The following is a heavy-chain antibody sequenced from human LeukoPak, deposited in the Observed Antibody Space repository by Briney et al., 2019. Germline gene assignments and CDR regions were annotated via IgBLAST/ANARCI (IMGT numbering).Heavy chain of an antibody. CDR2: IIPIFGTA. Sequence: GASVKVSCKDSGGTFSSYAISWVRQAPGQGLEWMGGIIPIFGTANYAQKFQGRVTITADESTSTAYMELSSLRSEDTAVYYCARGRGGDSSILFYFDYWGQGTLVTVSS. CDR1: GGTFSSYA. J-gene: IGHJ4*02. V-gene: IGHV1-69*13. CDR3: ARGRGGDSSILFYFDY. D-gene: IGHD6-13*01.